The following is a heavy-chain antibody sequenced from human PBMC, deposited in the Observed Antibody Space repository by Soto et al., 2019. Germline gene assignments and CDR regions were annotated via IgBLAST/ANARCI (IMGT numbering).Heavy chain of an antibody. D-gene: IGHD3-9*01. CDR1: GGSISSSSYY. CDR2: IYYSGST. CDR3: ASGYDILTGYPRGDYYGMDV. Sequence: ETLSLTCTVSGGSISSSSYYWGWIRQPPGKGLEGIGSIYYSGSTYYNPSLKSRVTISVDTSKNQFSLKLSSVTAADTAVYYCASGYDILTGYPRGDYYGMDVWGQGTTVTVS. J-gene: IGHJ6*02. V-gene: IGHV4-39*01.